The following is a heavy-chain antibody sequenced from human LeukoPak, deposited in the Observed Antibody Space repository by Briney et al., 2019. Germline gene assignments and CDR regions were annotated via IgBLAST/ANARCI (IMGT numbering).Heavy chain of an antibody. CDR1: GFTFRSYA. CDR2: ISGSGGHI. D-gene: IGHD6-6*01. Sequence: GGSLRLSCAASGFTFRSYAINWVRRAPGKGLEWLSAISGSGGHIYYGDSLKGRITISRDNSKNTAYLEMNSLRAEDTALYHCAKIMGSSPSTAYFAYWGQGTLVTVSS. V-gene: IGHV3-23*01. J-gene: IGHJ4*02. CDR3: AKIMGSSPSTAYFAY.